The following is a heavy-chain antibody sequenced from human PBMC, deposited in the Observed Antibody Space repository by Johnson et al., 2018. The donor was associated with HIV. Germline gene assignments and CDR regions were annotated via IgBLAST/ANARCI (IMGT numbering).Heavy chain of an antibody. D-gene: IGHD6-6*01. V-gene: IGHV3-30*02. CDR2: IRYDESNK. Sequence: QVQLVESGGGVVQPGGSLRLSCAASGFTFSNYGIHWVRQAPGKGLEWVAFIRYDESNKYYPDSVKGRFTISRDNSKNTLYLQMNSLRAEDTAVYYCAKDLSIAARPAAFDIWGQGTVVTVSS. CDR3: AKDLSIAARPAAFDI. CDR1: GFTFSNYG. J-gene: IGHJ3*02.